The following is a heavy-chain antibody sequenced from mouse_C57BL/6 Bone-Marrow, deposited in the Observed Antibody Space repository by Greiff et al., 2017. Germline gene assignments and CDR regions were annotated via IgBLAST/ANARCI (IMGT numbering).Heavy chain of an antibody. CDR2: IRSKSNNYAT. D-gene: IGHD4-1*01. CDR1: GFSFNTYA. V-gene: IGHV10-1*01. CDR3: VRHEDWMDY. Sequence: DVQLVESGGGLVQPKGSLKLSCAASGFSFNTYAMNWVRQAPGKGLEWVARIRSKSNNYATYYADSVKDRFTISRDDSESMLYLQMNNLKTEDTAMYYCVRHEDWMDYWGQGTSVTVSS. J-gene: IGHJ4*01.